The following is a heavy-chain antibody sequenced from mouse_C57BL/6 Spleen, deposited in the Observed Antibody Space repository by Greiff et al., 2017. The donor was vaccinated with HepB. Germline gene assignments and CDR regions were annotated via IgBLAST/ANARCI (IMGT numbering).Heavy chain of an antibody. Sequence: QVQLQQPGAELVMPGASVKLSCKASGYTFTSYWMHWVKQRPGQGLEWIGEIDPSDSYTNYNQKFKGKSTLTVDKSSSTANMQLSSLTSEDSAVYYCARADYGKDWFAYWGQGTLVTVSA. V-gene: IGHV1-69*01. CDR2: IDPSDSYT. J-gene: IGHJ3*01. D-gene: IGHD2-1*01. CDR1: GYTFTSYW. CDR3: ARADYGKDWFAY.